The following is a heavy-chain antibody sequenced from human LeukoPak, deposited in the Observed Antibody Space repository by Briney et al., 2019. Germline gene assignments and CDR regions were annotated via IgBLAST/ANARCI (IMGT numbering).Heavy chain of an antibody. V-gene: IGHV3-48*02. CDR3: ARDGLHTAHFDY. CDR2: VSDSSDV. J-gene: IGHJ4*02. CDR1: GFTFSTYT. D-gene: IGHD5-18*01. Sequence: GGSLRLSCAASGFTFSTYTMNCVRQAPGKGLGWVSTVSDSSDVHYSDSVKGRFTISRDNARNSLYLQMNSLRDEDTAVYYCARDGLHTAHFDYWGQGTLVTVSS.